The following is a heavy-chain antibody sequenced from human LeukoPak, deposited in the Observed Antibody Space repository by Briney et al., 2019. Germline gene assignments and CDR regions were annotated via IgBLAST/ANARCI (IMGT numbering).Heavy chain of an antibody. CDR3: AREYYYDSSGYYRYYYYMDV. D-gene: IGHD3-22*01. Sequence: SETLSLTCTVSGYSISSGYYWGWIRQPPGKGLEWIGSIYHSGSTYYNPSPKSRVTISVDTSKNQFSLKLSSVTAADTAVYYCAREYYYDSSGYYRYYYYMDVWGKGTTVTVSS. CDR1: GYSISSGYY. CDR2: IYHSGST. V-gene: IGHV4-38-2*02. J-gene: IGHJ6*03.